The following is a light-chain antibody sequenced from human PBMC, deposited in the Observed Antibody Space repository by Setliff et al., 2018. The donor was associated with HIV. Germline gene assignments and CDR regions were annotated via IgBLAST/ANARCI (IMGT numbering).Light chain of an antibody. CDR2: VAT. CDR3: QQAHSFPLT. Sequence: DIQMTQSPSSVSASVGDRVTITCRASQGIGSWLAWYQQKPGKAPNLLIYVATSLQSGVPSRFSGSGSGTHFTLTISSLQPEDFATYYCQQAHSFPLTFGGGTKVDIK. CDR1: QGIGSW. J-gene: IGKJ4*01. V-gene: IGKV1-12*01.